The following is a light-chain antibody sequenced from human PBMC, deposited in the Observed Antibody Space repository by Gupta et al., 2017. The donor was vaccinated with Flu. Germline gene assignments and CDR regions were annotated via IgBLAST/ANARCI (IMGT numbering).Light chain of an antibody. CDR1: QSVSRSY. CDR2: GAS. V-gene: IGKV3-20*01. Sequence: EIVLTQSPDTLSLSPGERATLSCRASQSVSRSYLAWYQQKPGQAPRLLMYGASNRAIGIPDRFSGSGSGTDFTLTISRLEPEDFAVYYCQQYGSSRYSFGQGTRLEI. CDR3: QQYGSSRYS. J-gene: IGKJ2*03.